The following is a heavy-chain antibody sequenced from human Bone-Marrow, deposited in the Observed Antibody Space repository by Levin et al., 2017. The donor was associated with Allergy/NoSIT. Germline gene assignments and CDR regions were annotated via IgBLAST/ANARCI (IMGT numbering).Heavy chain of an antibody. J-gene: IGHJ1*01. CDR3: AKDFYYETTGNFQY. CDR2: ISYDGTYK. V-gene: IGHV3-30*18. D-gene: IGHD3-22*01. Sequence: GGSLRLSCAVSGFNFGSYGMNWVRRAPGKGLEWVATISYDGTYKYYADSVKGRFTISRDNSRYTLYLQMNSLRAEDTAVYFCAKDFYYETTGNFQYWGQGTLVTVSS. CDR1: GFNFGSYG.